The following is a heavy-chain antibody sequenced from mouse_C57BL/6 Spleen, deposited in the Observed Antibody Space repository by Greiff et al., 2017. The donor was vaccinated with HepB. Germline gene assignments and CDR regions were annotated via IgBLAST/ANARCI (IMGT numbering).Heavy chain of an antibody. CDR1: GFTFSDYG. CDR3: ARGGLPYAMDY. J-gene: IGHJ4*01. D-gene: IGHD2-4*01. V-gene: IGHV5-17*01. CDR2: ISSGSSTI. Sequence: VQLKESGGGLVKPGGSLKLSCAASGFTFSDYGMHWVRQAPEKGLEWVAYISSGSSTIYYADTVKGRFTISRDNAKNTLFLQMTSLRSEDTAMYYCARGGLPYAMDYWGQGTSVTVSS.